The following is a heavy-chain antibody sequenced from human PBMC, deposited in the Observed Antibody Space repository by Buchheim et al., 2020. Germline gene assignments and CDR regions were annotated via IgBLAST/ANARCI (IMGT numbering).Heavy chain of an antibody. CDR3: AKEGGGSGGPGSYFDY. Sequence: QVQLVESGGGVVQPGRSLRLSCAASGFTFSSYGMHWVRQAPGKGLEWAAFIRYDGSDKYYAGSVKGRFTISRDNSKNTLYLQMNSLRAEDTAVYYCAKEGGGSGGPGSYFDYWGQGTL. D-gene: IGHD2-8*02. J-gene: IGHJ4*02. CDR2: IRYDGSDK. CDR1: GFTFSSYG. V-gene: IGHV3-30*02.